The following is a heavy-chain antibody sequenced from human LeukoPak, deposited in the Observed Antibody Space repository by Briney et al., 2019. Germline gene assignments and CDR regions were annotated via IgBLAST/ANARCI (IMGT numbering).Heavy chain of an antibody. V-gene: IGHV3-33*06. CDR2: ICIDVSNK. CDR1: GFTFNSYG. Sequence: GRSLRLSCAPSGFTFNSYGMHGVRQAPGKGLEWVAVICIDVSNKYYAHSVKGRFTISRDTSKNTLYLQMNRLRPEDKPVYYCAKGGLQGWHDLDDTLNWFDPWGQGPLVTVSS. CDR3: AKGGLQGWHDLDDTLNWFDP. J-gene: IGHJ5*02. D-gene: IGHD2-15*01.